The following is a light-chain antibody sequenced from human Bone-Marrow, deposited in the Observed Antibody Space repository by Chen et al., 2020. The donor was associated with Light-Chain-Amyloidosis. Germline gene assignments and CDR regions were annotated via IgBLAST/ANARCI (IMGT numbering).Light chain of an antibody. J-gene: IGLJ3*02. V-gene: IGLV6-57*01. CDR3: QSYQGSSQGV. Sequence: NFMLTQPHSVSESPGQPVIISCTRSSGSIATNYVQWYQQRPGSSPTTVIYEDDQRPSGVPDRFSGSIDRSSNAASLTISGLKTEDEADYYCQSYQGSSQGVFGGGTKLTVL. CDR2: EDD. CDR1: SGSIATNY.